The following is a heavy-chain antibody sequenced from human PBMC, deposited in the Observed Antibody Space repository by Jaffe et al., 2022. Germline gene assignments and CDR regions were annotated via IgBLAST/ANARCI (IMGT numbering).Heavy chain of an antibody. CDR1: GFTFSSYS. CDR3: AREEVATIFDYYYYMDV. V-gene: IGHV3-48*01. Sequence: EVQLVESGGGLVQPGGSLRLSCAASGFTFSSYSMNWVRQAPGKGLEWVSYISSSSSTIYYADSVKGRFTISRDNAKNSLYLQMNSLRAEDTAVYYCAREEVATIFDYYYYMDVWGKGTTVTVSS. D-gene: IGHD5-12*01. J-gene: IGHJ6*03. CDR2: ISSSSSTI.